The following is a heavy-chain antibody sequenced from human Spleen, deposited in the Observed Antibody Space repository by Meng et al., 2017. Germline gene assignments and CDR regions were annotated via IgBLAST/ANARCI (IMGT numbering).Heavy chain of an antibody. Sequence: QVQLVQVGAEVMKPGSSVKVSCKALGGIFSNYVIGWVRQAPGQGLEWMGGINAVFGTTNYAQKFQDRVTITSDESTSTVYMELTRLTSEDTAVYFCARKAGNCISTTCYSLDYWGQGTLVTVSS. D-gene: IGHD2-2*01. J-gene: IGHJ4*02. CDR3: ARKAGNCISTTCYSLDY. CDR1: GGIFSNYV. V-gene: IGHV1-69*05. CDR2: INAVFGTT.